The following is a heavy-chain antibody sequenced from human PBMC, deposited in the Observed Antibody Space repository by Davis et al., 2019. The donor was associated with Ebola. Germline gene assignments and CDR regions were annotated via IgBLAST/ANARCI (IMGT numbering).Heavy chain of an antibody. D-gene: IGHD3-16*01. CDR3: ARVSRTLRLSLDY. J-gene: IGHJ4*02. Sequence: SETLSLTCAVYGGSFSGYYWSWIRQPPGKGLEWIGEINHSGSTNYNPSLKSQVTISVDTSKNQFSLKLSSVTAADTAVYYCARVSRTLRLSLDYWGQGTLVTVSS. CDR2: INHSGST. CDR1: GGSFSGYY. V-gene: IGHV4-34*01.